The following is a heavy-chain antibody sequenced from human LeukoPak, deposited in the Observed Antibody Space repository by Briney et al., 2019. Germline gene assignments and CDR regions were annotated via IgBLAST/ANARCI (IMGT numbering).Heavy chain of an antibody. CDR3: ARLGIAARPDY. D-gene: IGHD6-6*01. J-gene: IGHJ4*02. CDR2: INPSGGST. Sequence: GASVKVSCKASGYTFTNNYMHWVRQAPGQGLEWMGIINPSGGSTSYAQKFQGRVTMTRDMSTSTVYMELSSLRSEDTAVYYCARLGIAARPDYWGQGTLVTVSS. CDR1: GYTFTNNY. V-gene: IGHV1-46*01.